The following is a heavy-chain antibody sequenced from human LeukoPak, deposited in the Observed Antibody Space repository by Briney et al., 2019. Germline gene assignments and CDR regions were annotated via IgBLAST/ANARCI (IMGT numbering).Heavy chain of an antibody. CDR3: ARLGAAAGRLRTY. V-gene: IGHV3-21*01. CDR1: GFTFSSYS. J-gene: IGHJ1*01. Sequence: PGGSLRLSCAASGFTFSSYSMNWVRQAPGKGLEWVSSISSSSSYIYYADSVKGRFTISRDNAKDSLYLQMNSLRAEDTAVYYCARLGAAAGRLRTYWGQGTLVTVSS. CDR2: ISSSSSYI. D-gene: IGHD6-13*01.